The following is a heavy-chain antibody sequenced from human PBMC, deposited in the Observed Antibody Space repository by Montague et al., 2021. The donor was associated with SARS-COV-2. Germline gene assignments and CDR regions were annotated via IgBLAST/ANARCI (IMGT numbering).Heavy chain of an antibody. CDR1: GGSISSYY. CDR2: IYYSGST. J-gene: IGHJ4*02. CDR3: ARGFDY. Sequence: SETLSLTCTVSGGSISSYYWSWTRQPPGKGLEWIGYIYYSGSTNYNPSLKSRVTISVDTSKNQFSLKLSSVTAADAAVYYCARGFDYWGQGTLVTVSS. V-gene: IGHV4-59*08.